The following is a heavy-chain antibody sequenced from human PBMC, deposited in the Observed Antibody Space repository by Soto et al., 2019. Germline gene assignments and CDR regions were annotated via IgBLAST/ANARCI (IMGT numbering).Heavy chain of an antibody. CDR1: GITIGNRG. Sequence: GGSLRLPCVAAGITIGNRGMGWVRQAPGDGLEWVSTITDTGGDAKYADSVRGRFTISRDNSKKRLYLQMSSLRADDSAVYFCARGSKDSSPGSRILDFWGRGTLVTLSS. D-gene: IGHD3-10*01. J-gene: IGHJ4*02. CDR3: ARGSKDSSPGSRILDF. V-gene: IGHV3-23*01. CDR2: ITDTGGDA.